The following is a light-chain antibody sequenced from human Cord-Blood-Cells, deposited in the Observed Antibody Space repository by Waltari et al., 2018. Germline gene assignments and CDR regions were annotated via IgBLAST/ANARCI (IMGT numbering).Light chain of an antibody. CDR1: SSNIGCNY. Sequence: QSVLTQPPSASGTPGPRVTISCSGSSSNIGCNYVYWYQELPGTAHKLLIYRNNQRPSGVPVSFAGSKSGTSASLAISGLRSEDEVDYYCAAWDDSLGGPVFGGGTKLTVL. CDR3: AAWDDSLGGPV. CDR2: RNN. J-gene: IGLJ3*02. V-gene: IGLV1-47*01.